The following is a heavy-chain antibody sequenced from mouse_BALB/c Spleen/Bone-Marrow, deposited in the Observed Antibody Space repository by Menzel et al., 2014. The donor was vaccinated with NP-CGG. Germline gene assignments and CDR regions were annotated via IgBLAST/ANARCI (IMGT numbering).Heavy chain of an antibody. CDR2: INPDSSTI. Sequence: EVQLQQSGGGLVQPGGSLKLSSAASGFDFSRYWMSWVRQAPGKGLEWIGEINPDSSTINYTPSLKDKFIISRDNAKNTLYLQMSKVRSEDTALYYCARMHYYGYVAYWGQGTLVTVSA. V-gene: IGHV4-1*02. J-gene: IGHJ3*01. CDR1: GFDFSRYW. CDR3: ARMHYYGYVAY. D-gene: IGHD1-2*01.